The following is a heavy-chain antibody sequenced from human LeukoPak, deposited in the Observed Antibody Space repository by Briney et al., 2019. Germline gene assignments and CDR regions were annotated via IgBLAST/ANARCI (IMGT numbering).Heavy chain of an antibody. Sequence: GGSLRLSCAASGFTFNTYNMNWVRQAPGKGLEWVSSISSSSSYIYYADSVKGRFTISRDNAKNSLYLQMNSLRAEDTAVYYCARDLGRSGYYTIDAFDIWGQGTMVTVSS. D-gene: IGHD3-22*01. J-gene: IGHJ3*02. CDR1: GFTFNTYN. CDR3: ARDLGRSGYYTIDAFDI. CDR2: ISSSSSYI. V-gene: IGHV3-21*01.